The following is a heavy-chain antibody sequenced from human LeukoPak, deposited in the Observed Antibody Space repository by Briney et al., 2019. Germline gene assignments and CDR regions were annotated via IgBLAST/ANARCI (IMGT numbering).Heavy chain of an antibody. J-gene: IGHJ4*02. CDR3: ARDNYGDYFLDY. Sequence: GRSLRLSCAASGFIFSTYVTHWVRQPPGKGLEWVAAISHDGRDKYSADSVKGRFTISRDNSKNTLYLQMNSLRAEDTAVYFCARDNYGDYFLDYWGQGTLVTVSS. D-gene: IGHD4-17*01. CDR1: GFIFSTYV. CDR2: ISHDGRDK. V-gene: IGHV3-30*04.